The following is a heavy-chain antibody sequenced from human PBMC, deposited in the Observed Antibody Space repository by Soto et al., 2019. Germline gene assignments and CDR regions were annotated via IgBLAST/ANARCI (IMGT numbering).Heavy chain of an antibody. CDR3: ARWYCSVGSCYAWWHFDL. CDR2: VSASTRNT. V-gene: IGHV1-18*01. Sequence: QVQLVQSGAEVKKPGASVKVSCQASGYPFTNYAISWVRQAPGQGLEWMGWVSASTRNTDQAQTFQGRGTMTIDTSTNTAHMEMRSLTSDDTAVYYCARWYCSVGSCYAWWHFDLCGRGTLVTVSS. CDR1: GYPFTNYA. D-gene: IGHD2-15*01. J-gene: IGHJ2*01.